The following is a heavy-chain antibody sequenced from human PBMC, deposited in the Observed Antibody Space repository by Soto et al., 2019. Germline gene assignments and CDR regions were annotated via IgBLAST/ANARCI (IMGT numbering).Heavy chain of an antibody. CDR3: AKYRRTEAEGFTLDY. Sequence: PSETLSLTCTVSGDSINNFYWSWIRQPPGKTLEWIGYIYYTGSTTYNPSLESRVTMSVDTSKNQFSLKLSSVNAADTAVYYCAKYRRTEAEGFTLDYWGRGPLVTVS. CDR2: IYYTGST. CDR1: GDSINNFY. D-gene: IGHD6-25*01. V-gene: IGHV4-59*01. J-gene: IGHJ4*02.